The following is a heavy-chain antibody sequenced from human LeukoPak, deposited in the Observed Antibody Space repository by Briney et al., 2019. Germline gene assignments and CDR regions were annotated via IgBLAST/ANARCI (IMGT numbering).Heavy chain of an antibody. V-gene: IGHV3-53*04. Sequence: GGSMRLSCAASGFTVSTNCMTWVRQAPGKGLEWVSTIYSGGTTYYADSVMGRFTISRHNSRNTLYLQMNSLRAEDTAVYYCARVDTVMAYYFDLWGQGTLVTVSS. J-gene: IGHJ4*02. CDR3: ARVDTVMAYYFDL. CDR1: GFTVSTNC. D-gene: IGHD5-18*01. CDR2: IYSGGTT.